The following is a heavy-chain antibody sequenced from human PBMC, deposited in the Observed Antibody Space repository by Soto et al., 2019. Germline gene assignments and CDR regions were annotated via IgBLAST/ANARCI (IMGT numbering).Heavy chain of an antibody. CDR3: AMLIGYDILTGYYNFDY. V-gene: IGHV1-46*03. D-gene: IGHD3-9*01. J-gene: IGHJ4*02. CDR1: GYTFTSYY. CDR2: INPSGGST. Sequence: GASVKVSCKASGYTFTSYYMHWVRQAPGQGLEWMGIINPSGGSTSYAQKFQGRVTMTRDTSTSTVYMELSSLRSEDTAVYYCAMLIGYDILTGYYNFDYWGQGTLVTVSS.